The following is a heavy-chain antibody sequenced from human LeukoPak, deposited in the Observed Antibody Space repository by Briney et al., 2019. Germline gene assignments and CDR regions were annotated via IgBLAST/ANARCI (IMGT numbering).Heavy chain of an antibody. J-gene: IGHJ3*02. D-gene: IGHD1-20*01. Sequence: GGSLRLSCAASGFTFSSYEMNWIRQAPGKGLEWVSYISSSGSTIYYADSVKGRFTISRDNAKNSLYLQMNSLRAEDTAVYYCARDGKGYNWNQDPGDDFDIWGQGTMVTVSS. CDR1: GFTFSSYE. CDR2: ISSSGSTI. CDR3: ARDGKGYNWNQDPGDDFDI. V-gene: IGHV3-48*03.